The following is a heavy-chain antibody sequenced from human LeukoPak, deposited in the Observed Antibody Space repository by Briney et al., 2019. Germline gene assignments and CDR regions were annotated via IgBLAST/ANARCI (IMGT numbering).Heavy chain of an antibody. CDR1: GASISSYY. D-gene: IGHD6-13*01. Sequence: SETLSLTCTVSGASISSYYWSWIRQPPWKGLEWIGYFHYSGTTNYNPSLKSRVIISVDTSKNQFSLKLSSVTAADTAVYYCARSFPSEAGDYWGQGTLVTVSS. J-gene: IGHJ4*02. CDR3: ARSFPSEAGDY. CDR2: FHYSGTT. V-gene: IGHV4-59*01.